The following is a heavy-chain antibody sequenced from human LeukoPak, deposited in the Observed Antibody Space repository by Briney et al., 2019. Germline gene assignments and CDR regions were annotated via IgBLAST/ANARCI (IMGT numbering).Heavy chain of an antibody. CDR1: GFTFSNYS. Sequence: GGSLRLSCAASGFTFSNYSMNWVRQAPGKGLEWVSSISSSSYIYYADSVKGRFTISRDNAKNSLYLQMNSLRAEDTAVYYCARDLGDYVWGSYRYTLYWGQGTLVTVSS. CDR2: ISSSSYI. J-gene: IGHJ4*02. V-gene: IGHV3-21*01. CDR3: ARDLGDYVWGSYRYTLY. D-gene: IGHD3-16*02.